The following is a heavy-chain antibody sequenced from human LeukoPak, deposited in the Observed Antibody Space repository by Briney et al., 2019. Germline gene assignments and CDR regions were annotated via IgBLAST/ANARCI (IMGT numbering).Heavy chain of an antibody. Sequence: GGSLRLSCAASGFMLNNYDMHWVRQAPGRGLEWVAMIWYDESNKYYADSVKGRFTISRDNSKNTLYLQMNSLRAEDTAVYYCAKDWADFGRLGEPIYYFDYWGQGTLVTVSS. CDR3: AKDWADFGRLGEPIYYFDY. J-gene: IGHJ4*02. CDR1: GFMLNNYD. V-gene: IGHV3-33*06. D-gene: IGHD3-16*01. CDR2: IWYDESNK.